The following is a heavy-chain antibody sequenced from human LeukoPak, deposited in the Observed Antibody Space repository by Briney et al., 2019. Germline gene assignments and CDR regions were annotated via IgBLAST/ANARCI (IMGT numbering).Heavy chain of an antibody. CDR2: ISAYNGNT. Sequence: GASVKVSCKASGYTFTSYGISWVRQAPGQGLEWMGWISAYNGNTNYAQKLQGRVTMTTDTSTSTAYMELRSLRSDDTAVYYCAGALTDYGDYVSSDYWGQGTLVTVSS. CDR3: AGALTDYGDYVSSDY. V-gene: IGHV1-18*01. J-gene: IGHJ4*02. CDR1: GYTFTSYG. D-gene: IGHD4-17*01.